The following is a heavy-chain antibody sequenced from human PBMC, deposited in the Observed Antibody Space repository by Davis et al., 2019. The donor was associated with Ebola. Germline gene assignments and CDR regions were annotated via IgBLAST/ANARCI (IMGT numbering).Heavy chain of an antibody. V-gene: IGHV4-4*02. CDR2: ISQSGST. D-gene: IGHD4-17*01. Sequence: MPSETLSLTCAVSGDSISSSNWWSWVRQPPGKGLEWIGEISQSGSTNYNPSLKSRVTISVDKSKNQFSLKLSSVTAADTAVYYCARRGYGDYYFDYWGQGTLVTVSS. CDR1: GDSISSSNW. CDR3: ARRGYGDYYFDY. J-gene: IGHJ4*02.